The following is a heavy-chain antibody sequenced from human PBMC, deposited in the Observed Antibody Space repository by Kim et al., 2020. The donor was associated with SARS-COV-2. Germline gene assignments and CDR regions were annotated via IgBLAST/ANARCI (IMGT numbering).Heavy chain of an antibody. V-gene: IGHV4-4*02. CDR3: ARDVGYCSGGSCPLGY. J-gene: IGHJ4*02. Sequence: SLKSRVTISVDKSKNQFSLKLSSVTAADTAVYYCARDVGYCSGGSCPLGYWGQGTLVTVSS. D-gene: IGHD2-15*01.